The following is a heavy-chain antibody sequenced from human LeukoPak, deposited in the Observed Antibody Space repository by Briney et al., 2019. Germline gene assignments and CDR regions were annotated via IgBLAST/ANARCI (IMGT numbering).Heavy chain of an antibody. J-gene: IGHJ6*03. Sequence: SETLSLTCAVSGGSISSSNWWSWVRQPPGKGLEWIGEIYHSGSTNYNPSLKSRVAISVDTSKNQFSLKLSSVTAADTAVYYCARLRTGTTEDYMDVWGKGTTVTVSS. D-gene: IGHD1-7*01. V-gene: IGHV4-4*02. CDR3: ARLRTGTTEDYMDV. CDR1: GGSISSSNW. CDR2: IYHSGST.